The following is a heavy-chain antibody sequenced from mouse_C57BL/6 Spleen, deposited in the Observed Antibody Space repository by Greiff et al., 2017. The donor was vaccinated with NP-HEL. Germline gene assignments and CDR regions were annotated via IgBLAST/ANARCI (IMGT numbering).Heavy chain of an antibody. D-gene: IGHD1-1*01. Sequence: VQLQQSGAELVKPGASVKLSCKASGYTFTEYTIHWVKQRSGQGLEWIGWFYPGSGSIKYNEKFKDKATLTADKSSSTVYMELSRLTSEGSAVYFCARHERGVYYGSSTYAMDYWGQGTSVTVSS. CDR1: GYTFTEYT. J-gene: IGHJ4*01. CDR3: ARHERGVYYGSSTYAMDY. CDR2: FYPGSGSI. V-gene: IGHV1-62-2*01.